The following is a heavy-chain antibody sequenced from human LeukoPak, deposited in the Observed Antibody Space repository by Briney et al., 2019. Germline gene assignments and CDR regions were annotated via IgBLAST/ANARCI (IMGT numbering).Heavy chain of an antibody. CDR1: GFTFSSYS. D-gene: IGHD6-13*01. V-gene: IGHV3-48*01. CDR2: ISSSSTI. Sequence: GGSLRLSCAASGFTFSSYSMNWVRQAPGKGLEWVSYISSSSTIYYADSVKGRFTISRDNAKNSLYLQMNSLRAEDTAVYYCARGSSSWDPAYYYYYMDVWGKGTTVTVSS. J-gene: IGHJ6*03. CDR3: ARGSSSWDPAYYYYYMDV.